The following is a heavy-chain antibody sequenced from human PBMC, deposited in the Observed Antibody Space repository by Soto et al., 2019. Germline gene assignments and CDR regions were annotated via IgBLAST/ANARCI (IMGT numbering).Heavy chain of an antibody. CDR1: GGSMNSGGYC. J-gene: IGHJ4*02. CDR2: ISYGGTT. Sequence: QVQLQESGPGLVKPSQTLSLTCTVSGGSMNSGGYCWSWIRQHPGEGMEWLGCISYGGTTSYNPSLKSRVIISVDTSKNQFSLKLTSVTAADTGVYYCSRGILVWGQGTLITVSS. CDR3: SRGILV. D-gene: IGHD2-15*01. V-gene: IGHV4-31*03.